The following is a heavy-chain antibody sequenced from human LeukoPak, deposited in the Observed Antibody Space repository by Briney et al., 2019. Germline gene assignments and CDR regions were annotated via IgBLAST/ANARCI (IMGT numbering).Heavy chain of an antibody. V-gene: IGHV1-69*04. CDR2: IIPILGIA. CDR1: GGTLSSYA. Sequence: SVKVSCKASGGTLSSYAISWVRQAPGQGLEWMGRIIPILGIANYAQKFQGRVTITADKSTSTAYMELSSLRSEDTAVYYCARAYYYDSSGYPANALFDYWDQGTLVTVSS. J-gene: IGHJ4*02. CDR3: ARAYYYDSSGYPANALFDY. D-gene: IGHD3-22*01.